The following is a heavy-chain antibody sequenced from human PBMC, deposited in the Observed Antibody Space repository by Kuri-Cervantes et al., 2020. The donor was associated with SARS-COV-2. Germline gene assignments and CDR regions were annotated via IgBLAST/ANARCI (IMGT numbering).Heavy chain of an antibody. J-gene: IGHJ4*02. CDR2: IYYSGST. CDR3: ARQIVLVPAAIGDPWPSLDY. V-gene: IGHV4-39*01. Sequence: SETLSLTCTVSVGSISSSSYYWGWSRQPQGKGLEWIGSIYYSGSTYYNPSLKSRVTISVDTSKNQFSLKLSSVTAADTAVYYCARQIVLVPAAIGDPWPSLDYWGQGTLVTVSS. CDR1: VGSISSSSYY. D-gene: IGHD2-2*01.